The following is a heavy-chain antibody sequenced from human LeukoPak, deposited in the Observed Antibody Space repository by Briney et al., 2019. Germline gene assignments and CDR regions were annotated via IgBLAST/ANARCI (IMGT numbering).Heavy chain of an antibody. Sequence: AGGSLRLSCAASGFTFSSYSMNWVRQAPGKGLEWVSSISSSSSYIYYADSVKGRFTISRDNAKNSLYLQMNSLRAEDTAVYYCAGAAAGYYYYYGMDVWGQGTTVTVSS. D-gene: IGHD6-13*01. V-gene: IGHV3-21*01. CDR1: GFTFSSYS. CDR3: AGAAAGYYYYYGMDV. J-gene: IGHJ6*02. CDR2: ISSSSSYI.